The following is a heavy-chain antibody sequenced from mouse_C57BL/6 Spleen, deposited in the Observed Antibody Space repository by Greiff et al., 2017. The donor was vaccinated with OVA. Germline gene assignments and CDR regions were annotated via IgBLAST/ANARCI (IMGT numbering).Heavy chain of an antibody. CDR1: GYTFTSYW. CDR2: IDPSDSYT. CDR3: ARSGQLRSYYYAMDY. J-gene: IGHJ4*01. V-gene: IGHV1-50*01. Sequence: VQLQQPGAELVKPGASVKLSCKASGYTFTSYWMQWVKQRPGQGLEWIGEIDPSDSYTNYNQKFKGKATLTVYTSSSTAYMQLSSLTSEDSAVYYCARSGQLRSYYYAMDYWGQGTSVTVSS. D-gene: IGHD3-2*02.